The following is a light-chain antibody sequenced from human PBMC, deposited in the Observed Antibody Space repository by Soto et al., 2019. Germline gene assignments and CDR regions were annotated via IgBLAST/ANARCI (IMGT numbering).Light chain of an antibody. V-gene: IGKV1-5*01. CDR2: DAS. J-gene: IGKJ2*01. Sequence: GERVTITCRASQSISSWLAWYQQKPGKAPKVLIYDASNLESGVPSRFSGSGSGTEFSLTISSLQSDDFATYYYQQYDSQSPYSFAQGTKVDMK. CDR1: QSISSW. CDR3: QQYDSQSPYS.